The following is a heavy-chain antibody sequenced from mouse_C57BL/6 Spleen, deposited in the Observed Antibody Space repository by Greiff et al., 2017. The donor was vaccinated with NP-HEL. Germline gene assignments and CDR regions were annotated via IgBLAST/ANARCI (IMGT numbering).Heavy chain of an antibody. CDR3: ARGYYGAY. D-gene: IGHD1-1*01. Sequence: EVQLVEPGGGLVKPGGSLKLSCAASGFTFSSYAMSWVRQTPEKRLEWVATISDGGSYTYYPDNVKGRFTISRDNAKNNLYLQMSHLKSEDTAMYYCARGYYGAYWGQGTLVTVSA. V-gene: IGHV5-4*01. CDR1: GFTFSSYA. CDR2: ISDGGSYT. J-gene: IGHJ3*01.